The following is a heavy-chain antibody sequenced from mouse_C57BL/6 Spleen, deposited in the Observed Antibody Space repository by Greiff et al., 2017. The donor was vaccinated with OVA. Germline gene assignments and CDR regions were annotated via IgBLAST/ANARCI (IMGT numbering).Heavy chain of an antibody. V-gene: IGHV1-80*01. CDR3: RVYDYDGGFDY. J-gene: IGHJ2*01. D-gene: IGHD2-4*01. CDR2: IYPGDGDT. CDR1: GYAFSSYW. Sequence: QVQLQQSGAELVKPGASVKISCKASGYAFSSYWMNWVKQRPGKGLEWIGQIYPGDGDTNYNGKFKGKATLTADKSSSTAYMQLSILTSEDSAVYYCRVYDYDGGFDYWGQGTTLTVSS.